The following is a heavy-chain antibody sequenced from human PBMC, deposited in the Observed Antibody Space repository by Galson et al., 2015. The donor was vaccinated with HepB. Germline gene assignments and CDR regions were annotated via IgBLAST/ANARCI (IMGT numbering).Heavy chain of an antibody. CDR2: ISQNGGIT. CDR1: GFRFHYYA. Sequence: SLRLSCAGSGFRFHYYALHWVRQAPGTGLEFVSGISQNGGITKFEDSVRDRFTTSRDNSKNTMYLQMNSLRTEDTAFYYCVKEDILTGYSVGSFHFWGRGTMVTVSS. CDR3: VKEDILTGYSVGSFHF. J-gene: IGHJ3*01. V-gene: IGHV3-64D*06. D-gene: IGHD3-9*01.